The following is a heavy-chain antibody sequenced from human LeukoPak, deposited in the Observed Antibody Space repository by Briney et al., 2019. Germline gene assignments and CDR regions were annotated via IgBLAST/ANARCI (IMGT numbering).Heavy chain of an antibody. J-gene: IGHJ4*02. CDR1: GYSITSGYY. CDR2: IYYNGIA. Sequence: SETLSLTCTVSGYSITSGYYWGWIRQAPGKRLEWIGNIYYNGIAYYNPSLKSRVSISVDTSKNQFSLKLSSVTAADTAVYYCARADRGYSYGYDLDYWGQGTLVTVSS. D-gene: IGHD5-18*01. V-gene: IGHV4-38-2*02. CDR3: ARADRGYSYGYDLDY.